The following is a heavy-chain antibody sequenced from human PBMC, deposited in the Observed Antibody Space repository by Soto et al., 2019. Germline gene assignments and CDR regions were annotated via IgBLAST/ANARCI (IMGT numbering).Heavy chain of an antibody. CDR3: VMVDNYVTPTPQDV. CDR1: GYIFVDYG. V-gene: IGHV1-18*01. D-gene: IGHD3-16*01. J-gene: IGHJ6*02. Sequence: QVQLVQSGDEVKKPGASVKVSCKASGYIFVDYGIAWVRQAPGQGLEWMGWISPYTGNTHSATKIQGRLTMTTDTSTSTAYMDLGSLTSDDTAVYYCVMVDNYVTPTPQDVWGQGTTVTVSS. CDR2: ISPYTGNT.